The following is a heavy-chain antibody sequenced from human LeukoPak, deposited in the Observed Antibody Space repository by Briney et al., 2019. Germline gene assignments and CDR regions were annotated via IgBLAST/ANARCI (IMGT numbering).Heavy chain of an antibody. CDR3: ARVPYCGGDCYRYWYFDL. D-gene: IGHD2-21*02. CDR2: IYHSGST. V-gene: IGHV4-30-2*01. CDR1: GGSISSGGYS. J-gene: IGHJ2*01. Sequence: SQTLSLTCAVSGGSISSGGYSRSWIRQPPGKGPEWIGYIYHSGSTYYNPSLKSRVTISVDRSKNQFSLKLSSVTAADTAVYYCARVPYCGGDCYRYWYFDLWGRGTLVTVSS.